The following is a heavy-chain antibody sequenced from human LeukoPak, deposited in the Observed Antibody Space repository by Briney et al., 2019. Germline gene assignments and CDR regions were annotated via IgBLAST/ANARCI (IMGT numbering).Heavy chain of an antibody. J-gene: IGHJ4*02. CDR1: GGSISSYY. D-gene: IGHD3-10*02. CDR2: IYTSGST. V-gene: IGHV4-4*07. CDR3: ASRGVVRGISYYFDY. Sequence: SETLSLTCTVSGGSISSYYWSWIRQPAGKGLEWIGRIYTSGSTNYNPSLKSRVTMSVDTSKNQFSLKLTSVTAADTALYYCASRGVVRGISYYFDYWGQGALVTVSS.